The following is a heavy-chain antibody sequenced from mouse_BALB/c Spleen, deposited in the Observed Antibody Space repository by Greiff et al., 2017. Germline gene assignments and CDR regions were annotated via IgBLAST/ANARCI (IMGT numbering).Heavy chain of an antibody. CDR1: GFTFSDYG. CDR3: ARDPDYLDY. Sequence: EVHLVESGGGLVQPGGSRKLSCAASGFTFSDYGMAWVRQAPGKGLEWVAFISNLAYSIYYADTVTGRFTISRENAKNTLYLEMSSLRSEDTAMYYCARDPDYLDYWGQGTTLTVAS. J-gene: IGHJ2*01. V-gene: IGHV5-15*02. CDR2: ISNLAYSI.